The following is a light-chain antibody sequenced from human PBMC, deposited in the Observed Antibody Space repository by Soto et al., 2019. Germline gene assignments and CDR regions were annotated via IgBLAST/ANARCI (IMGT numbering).Light chain of an antibody. V-gene: IGLV1-40*01. Sequence: QSVLTQPPSVSGAPGQRVTISCTGSSSNIGADYDVHWYQQFPGAAPKLLIYGNNNRPSGIPDRFSGSKSGTSASLAITGLQAEDEADYYCQSYDSSLSALIFGGGTKLTVL. CDR1: SSNIGADYD. CDR3: QSYDSSLSALI. CDR2: GNN. J-gene: IGLJ2*01.